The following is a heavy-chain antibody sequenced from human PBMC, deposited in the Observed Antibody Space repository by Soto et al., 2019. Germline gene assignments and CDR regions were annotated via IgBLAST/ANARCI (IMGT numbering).Heavy chain of an antibody. J-gene: IGHJ5*02. D-gene: IGHD6-13*01. CDR2: IYYSGST. CDR3: ARRERAAGTDRWFDA. CDR1: GGSISSSSFH. Sequence: QLQLQESGPGLVKPSETLSLTCTVSGGSISSSSFHWGWIRQPPGKGLEWIGSIYYSGSTYYNPSLKCHATIPVYTSNNPFSLWLRSVTSAATAVYYCARRERAAGTDRWFDAWGQGTLVTVSS. V-gene: IGHV4-39*01.